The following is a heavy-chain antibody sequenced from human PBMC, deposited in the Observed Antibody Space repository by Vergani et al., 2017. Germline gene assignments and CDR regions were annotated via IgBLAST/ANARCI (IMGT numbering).Heavy chain of an antibody. J-gene: IGHJ4*02. CDR3: TRRGRRQQLVED. CDR1: GFTFSGSA. CDR2: IRSKANSYAT. V-gene: IGHV3-73*01. D-gene: IGHD6-13*01. Sequence: EVQLVESGGGLVQPGGSLKLSCAASGFTFSGSAMHWVRQASGKGLEWVGRIRSKANSYATAYAASVKGRFTISRDDSKNTAYLQMNSLKTEDTAVYYCTRRGRRQQLVEDWGQGTLVTVSS.